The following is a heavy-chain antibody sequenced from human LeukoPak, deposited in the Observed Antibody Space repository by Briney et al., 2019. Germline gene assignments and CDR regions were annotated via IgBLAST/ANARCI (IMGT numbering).Heavy chain of an antibody. CDR1: GYTFTSYD. CDR2: MNPNSGNT. V-gene: IGHV1-8*01. J-gene: IGHJ4*02. CDR3: ARADSTGDFDY. D-gene: IGHD4-17*01. Sequence: EGSVRVSCTASGYTFTSYDINWVRQAPGQGLEWMGWMNPNSGNTGYAQKFQGRVTMTRNTSISTAYMELSSLRSADTAVYYCARADSTGDFDYWGQGTLVTVSS.